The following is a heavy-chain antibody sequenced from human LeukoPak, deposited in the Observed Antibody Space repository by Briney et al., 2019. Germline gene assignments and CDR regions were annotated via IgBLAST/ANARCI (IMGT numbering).Heavy chain of an antibody. J-gene: IGHJ4*02. CDR1: GFTFSNYW. D-gene: IGHD2-15*01. Sequence: PGGSLRLSCAASGFTFSNYWMTWVRQAPGKGLEWVANIKEDGSKKNYVDSLKGRFTISRDNAKNSLYLQMNSLRAEDTAVYYCARTVVAATADYWGQGTLVTVSS. CDR2: IKEDGSKK. CDR3: ARTVVAATADY. V-gene: IGHV3-7*01.